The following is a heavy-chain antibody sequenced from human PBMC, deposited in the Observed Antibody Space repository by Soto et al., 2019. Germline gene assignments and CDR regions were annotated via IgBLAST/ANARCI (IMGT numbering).Heavy chain of an antibody. CDR3: ARELYSSSWPRFYYYYYGMDV. CDR1: GFTFSSYW. CDR2: INSDGSST. J-gene: IGHJ6*02. Sequence: VGSLRLSCAASGFTFSSYWMHWVRQAPGKGLVWVSRINSDGSSTSYADSVKGRFTISRDNAKNTLYLQMNSLRAEDTAVYYCARELYSSSWPRFYYYYYGMDVWGQGTTVTVSS. D-gene: IGHD6-13*01. V-gene: IGHV3-74*01.